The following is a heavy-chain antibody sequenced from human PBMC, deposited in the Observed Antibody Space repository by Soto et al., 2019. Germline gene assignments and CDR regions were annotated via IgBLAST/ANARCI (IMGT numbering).Heavy chain of an antibody. D-gene: IGHD1-20*01. J-gene: IGHJ6*02. Sequence: GSGPTLVNPTETLTLTCTVSGFSLSNARMGVSWIRQPPGKALEWLAHIFSNDEKSYSTSLKSRLTISKDTSKSQVVLTMTNMDPVDTATYYCARVPYNWNDVYGMDVWGQGTTVTVSS. CDR3: ARVPYNWNDVYGMDV. CDR1: GFSLSNARMG. V-gene: IGHV2-26*01. CDR2: IFSNDEK.